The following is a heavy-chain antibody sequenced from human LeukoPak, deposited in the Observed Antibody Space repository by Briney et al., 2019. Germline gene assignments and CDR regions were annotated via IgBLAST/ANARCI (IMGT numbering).Heavy chain of an antibody. D-gene: IGHD2-2*01. CDR3: ARQTRYCSSTSCYSVAFDI. CDR2: IGTAGDT. J-gene: IGHJ3*02. Sequence: GGSLRLSCAASEFTFSSYDMHWVRQATGKGLEWVSAIGTAGDTYYPGSVKGRFTISRENAKNSLYLQMNSLRAGDTAVYYCARQTRYCSSTSCYSVAFDIWGQGTMVTVSS. CDR1: EFTFSSYD. V-gene: IGHV3-13*01.